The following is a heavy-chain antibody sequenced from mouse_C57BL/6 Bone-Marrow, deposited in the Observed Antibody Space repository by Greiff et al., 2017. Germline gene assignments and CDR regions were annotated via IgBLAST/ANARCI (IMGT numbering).Heavy chain of an antibody. Sequence: QVQLQQSGAELMKPGASVKLSCKATGYTFTGYWIEWVKQRPGHGLEWIGEILPGSGSTNYNEKFKGKATFTADTSSNTAYMQLSSLITEDSAIYYCARDDYGSSPFAYWGQGALVTVSA. D-gene: IGHD1-1*01. CDR1: GYTFTGYW. CDR3: ARDDYGSSPFAY. J-gene: IGHJ3*01. V-gene: IGHV1-9*01. CDR2: ILPGSGST.